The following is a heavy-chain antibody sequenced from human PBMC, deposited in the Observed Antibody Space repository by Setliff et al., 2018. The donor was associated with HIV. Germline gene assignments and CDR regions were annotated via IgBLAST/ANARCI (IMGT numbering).Heavy chain of an antibody. D-gene: IGHD3-3*02. CDR2: IFHTQNP. Sequence: SETMSLTCAVSDGSISSSNWWSWVRQAPGKGLEWSGEIFHTQNPNYSPSLKSRVTISVNKSKNQFSLRLTTVTAADTAVYYCARGAHFWSGYDSWGQGTLVTVSS. V-gene: IGHV4-4*02. CDR3: ARGAHFWSGYDS. J-gene: IGHJ4*02. CDR1: DGSISSSNW.